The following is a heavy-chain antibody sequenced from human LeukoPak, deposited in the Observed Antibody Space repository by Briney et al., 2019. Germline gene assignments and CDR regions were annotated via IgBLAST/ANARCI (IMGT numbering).Heavy chain of an antibody. J-gene: IGHJ4*02. CDR2: MYHSGST. V-gene: IGHV4-38-2*02. Sequence: SETLSLTCTVSGYSISSGHYWGWIRQPPGKGLEWIGSMYHSGSTYYNPPLKSRVTISVDTSKNQFSLKLSSVTAADTAVYYCARVGYSSGWVDYWGQGTLVTVSS. CDR3: ARVGYSSGWVDY. CDR1: GYSISSGHY. D-gene: IGHD6-19*01.